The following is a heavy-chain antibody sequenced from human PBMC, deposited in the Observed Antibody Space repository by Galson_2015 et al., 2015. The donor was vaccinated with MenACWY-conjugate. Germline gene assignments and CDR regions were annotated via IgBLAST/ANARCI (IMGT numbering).Heavy chain of an antibody. CDR3: TIHPRDSDDSSVYSVCYFDL. CDR2: IKSETDGGTE. J-gene: IGHJ2*01. CDR1: GFTFSNAW. D-gene: IGHD3-22*01. Sequence: SLRLSCAASGFTFSNAWMSWVRQAPGKGLEWVARIKSETDGGTEDYAAHVKGRFTISRDDSKHTLYLQMNSLKTEDIAVYYYTIHPRDSDDSSVYSVCYFDLWGRGTLVTVSS. V-gene: IGHV3-15*01.